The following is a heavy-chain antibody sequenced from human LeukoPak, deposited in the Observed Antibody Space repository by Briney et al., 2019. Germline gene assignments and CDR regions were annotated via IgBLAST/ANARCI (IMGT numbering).Heavy chain of an antibody. CDR3: ARPNITSYYDSRGYDGFDV. D-gene: IGHD3-22*01. V-gene: IGHV5-51*01. Sequence: GESLKISCKGSGYRFSTYWIAWVRQMPGRGLEWMGIIYPDDSDTRYSPSFQGQVTISADKSVSTAYPQWSSLKASDTAIYYCARPNITSYYDSRGYDGFDVWGQGTMVTVSS. J-gene: IGHJ3*01. CDR2: IYPDDSDT. CDR1: GYRFSTYW.